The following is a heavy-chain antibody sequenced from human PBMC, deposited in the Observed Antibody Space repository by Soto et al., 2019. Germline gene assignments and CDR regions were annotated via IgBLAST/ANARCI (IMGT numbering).Heavy chain of an antibody. J-gene: IGHJ4*02. CDR1: GCTFTSYG. CDR3: ARAPIFGVVAKHQHDD. CDR2: ISAYNGNT. D-gene: IGHD3-3*01. V-gene: IGHV1-18*01. Sequence: ASVKVSCKASGCTFTSYGISWVRQAPGQGLEWMGWISAYNGNTNYVQKLQGRVTMTTDTSTSTAYMELSSRSSDDTAVYYCARAPIFGVVAKHQHDDWGQGTLVTVSS.